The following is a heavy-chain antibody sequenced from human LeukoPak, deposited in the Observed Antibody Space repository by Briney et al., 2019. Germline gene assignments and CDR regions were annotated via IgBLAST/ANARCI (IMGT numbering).Heavy chain of an antibody. J-gene: IGHJ4*02. CDR1: GYTFTTYY. CDR2: INPSGGST. CDR3: ARDEEQQLAFDY. Sequence: GASVKVSCTASGYTFTTYYMHWVRQAPGQGLEWMGIINPSGGSTSYAQKFQGRVTMTRDTSTSTVYMELSSLRSEDTAVYYCARDEEQQLAFDYWGQGTLVTVSS. D-gene: IGHD6-13*01. V-gene: IGHV1-46*01.